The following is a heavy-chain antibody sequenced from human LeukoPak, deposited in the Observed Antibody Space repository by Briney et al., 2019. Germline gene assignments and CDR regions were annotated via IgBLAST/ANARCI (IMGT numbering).Heavy chain of an antibody. J-gene: IGHJ6*04. V-gene: IGHV1-69*06. CDR3: ARDVSNWNDEDYYYGMDV. Sequence: ASVKVSFKASGGTFSGYAISWVRQAPGQGLEWMGGIIPIFGTANYAQKFQGRVTITADKSTSTAYMELSSLRSEDTAVYYCARDVSNWNDEDYYYGMDVWGKGTTVTVSS. D-gene: IGHD1-1*01. CDR1: GGTFSGYA. CDR2: IIPIFGTA.